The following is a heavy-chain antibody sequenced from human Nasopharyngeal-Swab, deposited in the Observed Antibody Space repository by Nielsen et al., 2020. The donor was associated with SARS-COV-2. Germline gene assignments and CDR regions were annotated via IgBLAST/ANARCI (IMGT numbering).Heavy chain of an antibody. V-gene: IGHV3-11*01. D-gene: IGHD4-23*01. CDR2: ISSISGRTK. CDR3: AREAAKDYGGYPDY. CDR1: GFTISDYY. J-gene: IGHJ4*02. Sequence: GGSLRLSCTISGFTISDYYMSWIRQAPGKGLEWVSVISSISGRTKYYTISRDNAKNSVYLTLNSLRPEDTAVYYCAREAAKDYGGYPDYWGQGTLVTVSS.